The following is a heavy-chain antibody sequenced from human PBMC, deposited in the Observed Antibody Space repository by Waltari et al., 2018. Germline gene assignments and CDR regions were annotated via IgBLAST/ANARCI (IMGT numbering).Heavy chain of an antibody. Sequence: EVQLVESGGGLVQPGGSLRLSCAASGFTFSDYAVDWVRQTPGKGLEWVGFLRSAAYVWTAEYSASVKGRFTISRDDSKNTAYLQMNSLKTEDTAVYYCTRPYGSSYCGYWGQGALVTVSS. J-gene: IGHJ4*02. D-gene: IGHD2-2*01. V-gene: IGHV3-49*04. CDR1: GFTFSDYA. CDR3: TRPYGSSYCGY. CDR2: LRSAAYVWTA.